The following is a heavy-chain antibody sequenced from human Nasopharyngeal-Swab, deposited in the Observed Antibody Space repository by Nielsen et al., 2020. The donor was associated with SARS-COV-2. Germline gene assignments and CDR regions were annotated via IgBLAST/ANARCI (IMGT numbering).Heavy chain of an antibody. V-gene: IGHV3-21*01. D-gene: IGHD3-3*01. CDR1: GLTFNNYN. CDR3: ARDGLDYDFWSAYFMDV. CDR2: ISSGSYI. J-gene: IGHJ6*02. Sequence: GESLKISCAASGLTFNNYNFNWVRQAPGKGLEWVSSISSGSYIYYADSVKGRFTISRDNAKNSLYLQMNSLRAEDTAVYYCARDGLDYDFWSAYFMDVWGQGTTVTVSS.